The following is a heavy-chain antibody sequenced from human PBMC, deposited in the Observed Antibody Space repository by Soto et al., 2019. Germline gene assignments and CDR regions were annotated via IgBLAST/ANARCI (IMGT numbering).Heavy chain of an antibody. CDR3: AREIYYGDYEGKAYYFDY. J-gene: IGHJ4*02. D-gene: IGHD4-17*01. CDR1: GFTFSSYA. V-gene: IGHV3-48*01. Sequence: EVHLLESGGGLVQPGGSLRLSCTASGFTFSSYAMTWVRQAPGRGLEWVSYISSSSSTIYYADSVKGRFTISRDNAKNSLYLQMNSLRAEDTAVYYCAREIYYGDYEGKAYYFDYWGQGTLVTVSS. CDR2: ISSSSSTI.